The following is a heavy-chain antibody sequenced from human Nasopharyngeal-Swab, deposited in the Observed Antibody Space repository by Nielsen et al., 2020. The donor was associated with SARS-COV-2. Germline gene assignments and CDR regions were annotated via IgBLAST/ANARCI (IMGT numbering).Heavy chain of an antibody. CDR2: INAGNGNT. CDR3: ARDITFGGVIAPYFDY. CDR1: GYTFTSYA. V-gene: IGHV1-3*01. J-gene: IGHJ4*02. D-gene: IGHD3-16*02. Sequence: ASVKVSCKASGYTFTSYAMHWVRQAPGQRLEWMGWINAGNGNTKYSQKFQGRVTITRDTSASTAYMGLSSLRSEDTAVYYCARDITFGGVIAPYFDYWGQGTLVTVSS.